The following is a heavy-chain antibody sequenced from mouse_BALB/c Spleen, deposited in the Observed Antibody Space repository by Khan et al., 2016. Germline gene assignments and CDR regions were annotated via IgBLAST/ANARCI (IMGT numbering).Heavy chain of an antibody. V-gene: IGHV1-54*01. CDR1: GYAFTNYL. J-gene: IGHJ4*01. Sequence: QVQLKQSGAELVRPGTSVKVSCKASGYAFTNYLIEWVKQRPGPGLEWIGVTKPGSGGSNYNEKFKGKATLPADPAASTAYLQRSSLTYDAPAVYYWAGYNGNYYAMDYSGQGTSVTVSS. CDR2: TKPGSGGS. D-gene: IGHD2-1*01. CDR3: AGYNGNYYAMDY.